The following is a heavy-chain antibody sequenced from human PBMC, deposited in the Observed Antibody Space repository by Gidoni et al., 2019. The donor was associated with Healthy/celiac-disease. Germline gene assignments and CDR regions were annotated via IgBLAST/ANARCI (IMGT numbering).Heavy chain of an antibody. CDR2: IWYDGRKK. V-gene: IGHV3-33*01. CDR1: SLVFSSSG. CDR3: ARETTYSSTDEVY. D-gene: IGHD6-13*01. Sequence: QVQLAASGVGVVQPGSSLRLSCSASSLVFSSSGMHWVRQAQGKGLEWVAVIWYDGRKKYYADSEKGRLTTSRKNSKNTLYLQMNSLRAEDKAVYYCARETTYSSTDEVYWGQGTLVTVSS. J-gene: IGHJ4*02.